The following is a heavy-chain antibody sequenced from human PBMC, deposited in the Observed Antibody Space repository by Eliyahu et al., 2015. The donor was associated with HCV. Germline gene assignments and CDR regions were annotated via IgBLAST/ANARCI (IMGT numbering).Heavy chain of an antibody. D-gene: IGHD5-12*01. CDR2: ISYDGSNK. CDR1: GFTFSSYA. J-gene: IGHJ4*02. V-gene: IGHV3-30*01. CDR3: ARDNWEATISGGGY. Sequence: QVQLVESGGGVVQPGRSLXLSCAASGFTFSSYAMHWVRQAPGKGLEWVAVISYDGSNKYYADSVKGRFTISRDNSKNTLYLQMNSLRAEDTAVYYCARDNWEATISGGGYWGQGTLVTVSS.